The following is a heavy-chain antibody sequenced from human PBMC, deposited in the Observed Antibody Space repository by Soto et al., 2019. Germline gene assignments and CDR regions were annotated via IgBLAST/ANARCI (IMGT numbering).Heavy chain of an antibody. J-gene: IGHJ6*02. D-gene: IGHD3-22*01. V-gene: IGHV3-30*18. CDR1: GFTFSSYG. Sequence: GGSLRLSCAASGFTFSSYGMHWVRQAPGKGLEWVAVISYDGSNKYYADSVKGRFTISRDNSKNTLYLQMNSLRAEDTAVYYCAKDRATMIVGDYYYYYGMDVWGQGTTVTVSS. CDR2: ISYDGSNK. CDR3: AKDRATMIVGDYYYYYGMDV.